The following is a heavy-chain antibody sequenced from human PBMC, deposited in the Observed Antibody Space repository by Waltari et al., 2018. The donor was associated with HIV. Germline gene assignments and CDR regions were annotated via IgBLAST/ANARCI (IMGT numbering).Heavy chain of an antibody. J-gene: IGHJ6*02. CDR1: GFTFSSYS. CDR2: ISSSSSYI. D-gene: IGHD4-17*01. V-gene: IGHV3-21*01. Sequence: EVQLVESGGGLVKPGGSLRLSCAASGFTFSSYSMNWVRQAPGKGLEWVSSISSSSSYIYYADSVKGLFTISRDNAKNSLYLQMNSLRAEDTAVYYCARWDPDYNYYYGMDVWGQGTTVTVSS. CDR3: ARWDPDYNYYYGMDV.